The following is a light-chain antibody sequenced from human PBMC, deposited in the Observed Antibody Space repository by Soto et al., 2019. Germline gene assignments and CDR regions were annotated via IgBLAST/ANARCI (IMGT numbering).Light chain of an antibody. CDR1: QSISNS. Sequence: DIQMTQSPSSLSASVGDRVTITCRASQSISNSLNWYQQKPGKAPNLLIYASSSFEGGVPSRFSGSGSGTVFTLTISSLQPKDSATYYCQQSDSTPFTFGPGTKVQI. V-gene: IGKV1-39*01. CDR2: ASS. J-gene: IGKJ3*01. CDR3: QQSDSTPFT.